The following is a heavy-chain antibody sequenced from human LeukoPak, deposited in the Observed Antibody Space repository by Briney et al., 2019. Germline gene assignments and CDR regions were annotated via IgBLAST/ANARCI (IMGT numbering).Heavy chain of an antibody. CDR3: AKEGELVVIRAYYFDY. Sequence: GGSPRLSCAASGFTFSSYGMHWVRQAPGKGLEWVAVISYDGSNKYYADSVKGRFTISRDNSKNTLYLQMNSLRAEDTAVYYCAKEGELVVIRAYYFDYWGQGTRVTVSS. D-gene: IGHD3-22*01. V-gene: IGHV3-30*18. CDR2: ISYDGSNK. J-gene: IGHJ4*02. CDR1: GFTFSSYG.